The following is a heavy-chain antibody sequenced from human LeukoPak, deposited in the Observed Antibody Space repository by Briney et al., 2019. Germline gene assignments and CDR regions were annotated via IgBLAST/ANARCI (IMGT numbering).Heavy chain of an antibody. CDR1: GFTFSSYW. CDR2: INSDGSRT. D-gene: IGHD3-10*02. J-gene: IGHJ3*01. CDR3: AKDRNVGLDAIDV. V-gene: IGHV3-74*01. Sequence: GGSLRLSCAASGFTFSSYWMHWVRQAPGKGLVWVSRINSDGSRTNYADSVKGRFTISRDNAKNTLYLQMTGLRAEDTAVYYCAKDRNVGLDAIDVWGQGTLVTVSS.